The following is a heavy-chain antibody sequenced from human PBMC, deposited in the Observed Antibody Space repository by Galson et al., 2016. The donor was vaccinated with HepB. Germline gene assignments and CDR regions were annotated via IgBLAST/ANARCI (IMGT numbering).Heavy chain of an antibody. CDR2: ISGSSGIT. CDR1: GFTLNDHA. D-gene: IGHD3-3*01. J-gene: IGHJ4*02. Sequence: LRLSCAASGFTLNDHAMSWVRQATGTGLERVSGISGSSGITFYADSVEGRFIISRDTSKNILYLHMNSLRVEDTAMYFCARSFGRTSSLFVDSWGQGTLVTVSS. V-gene: IGHV3-23*01. CDR3: ARSFGRTSSLFVDS.